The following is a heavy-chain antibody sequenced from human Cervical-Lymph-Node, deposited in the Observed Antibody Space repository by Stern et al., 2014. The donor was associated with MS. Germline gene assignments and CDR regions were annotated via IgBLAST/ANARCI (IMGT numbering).Heavy chain of an antibody. D-gene: IGHD3-10*01. CDR1: GYTFTGYH. Sequence: QVQLVQSGAEVKKPGASVKVSCKASGYTFTGYHLYWVRPAPGQGLEWMGRINPNRGGTTYAQKFQGRVIMTRDTSIGTAYMELSGLRSDDTGVYYCARSMQFGESYFDYWGQGTLVTVSS. J-gene: IGHJ4*02. CDR3: ARSMQFGESYFDY. CDR2: INPNRGGT. V-gene: IGHV1-2*05.